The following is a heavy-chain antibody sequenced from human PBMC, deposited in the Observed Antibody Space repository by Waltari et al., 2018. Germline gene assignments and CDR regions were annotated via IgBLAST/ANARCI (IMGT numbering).Heavy chain of an antibody. D-gene: IGHD3-3*01. CDR2: IWYDGSNK. V-gene: IGHV3-33*01. J-gene: IGHJ3*02. CDR1: GFSSPTHG. CDR3: ARGDGGSGLGASDI. Sequence: VQLVESGGGVVQSGRFLSLSCFGSGFSSPTHGMNWVRQASGKGLEWVAVIWYDGSNKNYVDSVKGRFTISRDNSKNTLYLEMNSLRAEDTAVYFCARGDGGSGLGASDIWGQGTMVTVSS.